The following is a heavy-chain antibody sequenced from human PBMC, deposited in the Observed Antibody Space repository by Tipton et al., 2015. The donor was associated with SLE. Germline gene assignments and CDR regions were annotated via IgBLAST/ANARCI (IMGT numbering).Heavy chain of an antibody. CDR3: AKNRVSGSGWAGYFQH. CDR1: GFTFSSYA. D-gene: IGHD6-19*01. CDR2: IYSGGSST. V-gene: IGHV3-23*03. Sequence: SLRLSCAASGFTFSSYAMSWVRQAPGKGLEWVSVIYSGGSSTYYADSVKGRFTISRDNSKNTLYLQMNSLRAEDAAVYYCAKNRVSGSGWAGYFQHWGQGTLVTVSS. J-gene: IGHJ1*01.